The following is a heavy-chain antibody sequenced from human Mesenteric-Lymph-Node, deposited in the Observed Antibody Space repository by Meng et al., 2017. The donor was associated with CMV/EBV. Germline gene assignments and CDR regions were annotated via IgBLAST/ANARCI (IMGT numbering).Heavy chain of an antibody. CDR1: GGSFSGYY. Sequence: SETLSLTCAVYGGSFSGYYWSWIRQLPGKGLEWIGEINHSGSTNYNPSLKSRVTISVDTSKNQFSLKLSSVTAADTAVYYCARDSQTYDFWSGYSQSYYYYGMDVWGQGTTVTVSS. CDR2: INHSGST. J-gene: IGHJ6*02. V-gene: IGHV4-34*01. CDR3: ARDSQTYDFWSGYSQSYYYYGMDV. D-gene: IGHD3-3*01.